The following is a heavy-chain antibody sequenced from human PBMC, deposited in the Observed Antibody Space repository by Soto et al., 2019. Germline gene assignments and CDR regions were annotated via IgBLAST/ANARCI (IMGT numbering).Heavy chain of an antibody. D-gene: IGHD3-3*01. CDR2: ISGSGDRT. CDR3: GKGRSGPRYADS. V-gene: IGHV3-23*01. CDR1: GFTFSNYA. J-gene: IGHJ4*02. Sequence: EVQLLESGGGLVQPGGSLRLSCAASGFTFSNYAMSWLRQPPGKGLEWVSAISGSGDRTYYADSGKGRFTISRDNSKNTLYLQMISLRAEDAAVYYCGKGRSGPRYADSWGQGTLVTVSS.